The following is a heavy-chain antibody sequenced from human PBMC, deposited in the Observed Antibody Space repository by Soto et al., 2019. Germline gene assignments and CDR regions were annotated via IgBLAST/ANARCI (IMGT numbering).Heavy chain of an antibody. CDR1: GGSFSGYY. D-gene: IGHD3-10*01. J-gene: IGHJ4*02. CDR3: ARDTITCCLDY. V-gene: IGHV4-34*01. CDR2: INHSGST. Sequence: SEALSLTCAVYGGSFSGYYWTWIREPPGPGLEWIGEINHSGSTNYNPSLKSRVTISVDTSKNQFSLKLTSVTAADTAVYYCARDTITCCLDYWDQGIL.